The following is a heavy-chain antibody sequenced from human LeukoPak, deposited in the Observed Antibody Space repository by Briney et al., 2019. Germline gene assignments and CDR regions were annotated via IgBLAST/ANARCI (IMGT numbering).Heavy chain of an antibody. V-gene: IGHV6-1*01. CDR1: GDSVSSNSVT. Sequence: PSQTLSLTCAISGDSVSSNSVTWNWIRQSPSRGLEWLGRTYYRSTWYNDYGVSVGGRITVNPDTSKNQFSLHLNSVTPEDTAVYYCARRLTQYDCFDPWGQGILVTVSS. CDR2: TYYRSTWYN. D-gene: IGHD2-2*01. CDR3: ARRLTQYDCFDP. J-gene: IGHJ5*02.